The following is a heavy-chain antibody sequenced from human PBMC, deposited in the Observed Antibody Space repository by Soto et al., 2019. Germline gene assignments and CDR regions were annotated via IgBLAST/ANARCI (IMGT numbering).Heavy chain of an antibody. CDR2: ISSSSGTI. J-gene: IGHJ4*02. V-gene: IGHV3-11*01. CDR3: ARGTYASKTDFDY. D-gene: IGHD2-2*01. Sequence: GGSLRLSCAASGFTFSDYYMTWIRQAPGSGLEWVSYISSSSGTISYASSVKGRFTISRANAHNSLYLQMSSLRAEDTAVYYCARGTYASKTDFDYWGQGTLVTVSS. CDR1: GFTFSDYY.